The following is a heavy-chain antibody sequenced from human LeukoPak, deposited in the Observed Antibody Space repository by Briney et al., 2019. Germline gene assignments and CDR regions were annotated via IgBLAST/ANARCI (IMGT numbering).Heavy chain of an antibody. Sequence: ASVKVSCKASGYTFTSYDINWVRQATGQGLEWMGWMNPNSGNTGYAQKIQGRVTITRNTSISTAYMELSSLRSEDTAVYYCARGMLDTAMVTDDAFDIWGQGTMVTVSS. J-gene: IGHJ3*02. CDR1: GYTFTSYD. V-gene: IGHV1-8*03. CDR2: MNPNSGNT. CDR3: ARGMLDTAMVTDDAFDI. D-gene: IGHD5-18*01.